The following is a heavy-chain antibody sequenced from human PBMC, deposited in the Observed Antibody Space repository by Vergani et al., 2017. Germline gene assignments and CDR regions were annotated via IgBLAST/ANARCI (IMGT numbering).Heavy chain of an antibody. CDR2: INHSGST. J-gene: IGHJ6*02. Sequence: QVQLQQWGAGLLKPSETLSLTCAVYGGSFSGYYWSWIRQPPGTGLEWIGEINHSGSTNYNPSLKRRVTISVDTSKNQFSLKLSSVTAADTAVYYCARFVAVRGVNQYYYYGMDVWGQGTTVTVSS. D-gene: IGHD3-10*01. CDR3: ARFVAVRGVNQYYYYGMDV. CDR1: GGSFSGYY. V-gene: IGHV4-34*01.